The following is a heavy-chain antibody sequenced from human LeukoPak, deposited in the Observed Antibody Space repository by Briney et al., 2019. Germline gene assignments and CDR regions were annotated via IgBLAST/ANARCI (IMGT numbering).Heavy chain of an antibody. D-gene: IGHD2-21*01. CDR2: ISWNSGKI. Sequence: GGSLRLSCAASGFTFGVHAMHWVRQAPGKGLEWVSGISWNSGKIGHADSVKGRFTISRDNAKNSLYLQMNSLRAEDTALYYCAKDIAEAAYYYNGMDVWGQGTTITVSS. CDR3: AKDIAEAAYYYNGMDV. V-gene: IGHV3-9*01. CDR1: GFTFGVHA. J-gene: IGHJ6*02.